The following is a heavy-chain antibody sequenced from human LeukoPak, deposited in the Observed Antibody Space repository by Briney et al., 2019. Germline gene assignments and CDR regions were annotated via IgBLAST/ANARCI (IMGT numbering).Heavy chain of an antibody. CDR2: INPSGGST. V-gene: IGHV1-46*01. CDR1: GGTFSSYA. D-gene: IGHD3-9*01. CDR3: ARESPNYDILTGYYMSPFDY. J-gene: IGHJ4*02. Sequence: ASVKVSCKASGGTFSSYAISWVRQAPGQGLEWMGIINPSGGSTSYAQKFQGRVTMTRDTSTSTVYMELSSLRSEDTAVYYCARESPNYDILTGYYMSPFDYWGQGTLVTVSS.